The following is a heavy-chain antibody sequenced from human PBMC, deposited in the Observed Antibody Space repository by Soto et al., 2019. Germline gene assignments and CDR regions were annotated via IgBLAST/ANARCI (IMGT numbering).Heavy chain of an antibody. CDR3: ARHVEDTAMVTNDY. J-gene: IGHJ4*02. CDR1: GGSISSSSYY. V-gene: IGHV4-39*01. D-gene: IGHD5-18*01. Sequence: SETLSLTCTVSGGSISSSSYYWGWIRQPPGKGLEWIGSIYYSGSTYYSPSLKSRVTISVDTSKNQFSLKLSSVTAADTAVYYCARHVEDTAMVTNDYWGQGTLVTVSS. CDR2: IYYSGST.